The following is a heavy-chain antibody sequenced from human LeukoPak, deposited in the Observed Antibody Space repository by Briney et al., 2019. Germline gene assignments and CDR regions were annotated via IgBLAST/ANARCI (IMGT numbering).Heavy chain of an antibody. D-gene: IGHD1-26*01. CDR2: IIPIFGTA. J-gene: IGHJ6*03. CDR1: GGTFSSYA. CDR3: ARGWYSGSYFIYYYYYMDV. Sequence: SVKVSCKASGGTFSSYAISWVRQAPGQGLEWMGGIIPIFGTANYAQKFQGRVTITADESTSTAYMELSSLRSEDTAVYYCARGWYSGSYFIYYYYYMDVWGKGTTVTISS. V-gene: IGHV1-69*13.